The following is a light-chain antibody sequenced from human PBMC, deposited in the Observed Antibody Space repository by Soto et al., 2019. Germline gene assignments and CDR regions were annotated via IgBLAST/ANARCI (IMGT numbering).Light chain of an antibody. CDR2: GAS. J-gene: IGKJ1*01. V-gene: IGKV3-15*01. CDR3: QQRSNWPRRT. Sequence: EIVMTQSPATLSVSPVEIATLSCRASHSVTSILAWYQQKPGQAPRLLIYGASTRATGIPARFSGSGSGTEFTLTIRSRQSEDFAVYYCQQRSNWPRRTFGQGTTGDIK. CDR1: HSVTSI.